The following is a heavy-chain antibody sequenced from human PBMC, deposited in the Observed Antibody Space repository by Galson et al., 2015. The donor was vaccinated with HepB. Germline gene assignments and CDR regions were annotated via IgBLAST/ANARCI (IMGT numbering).Heavy chain of an antibody. D-gene: IGHD6-13*01. Sequence: SLRLSCAVSGFTFSSYWMHWVRLTPGKGLVWVSRISSDGSDANYADSVKGRFTNSRDNAKNTLYLQMNSLRAEDTAVYYCARDMAIAAPPDSDAFDIWGQGTMITVSS. CDR3: ARDMAIAAPPDSDAFDI. CDR1: GFTFSSYW. CDR2: ISSDGSDA. V-gene: IGHV3-74*01. J-gene: IGHJ3*02.